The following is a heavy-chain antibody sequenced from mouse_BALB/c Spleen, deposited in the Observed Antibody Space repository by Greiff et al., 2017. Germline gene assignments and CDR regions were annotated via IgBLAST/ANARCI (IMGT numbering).Heavy chain of an antibody. D-gene: IGHD4-1*01. J-gene: IGHJ2*01. CDR2: ISSGSSTI. CDR3: ARETGDY. V-gene: IGHV5-17*02. CDR1: GFTFSSFG. Sequence: EVMLVESGGGLVQPGGSRKLSCAASGFTFSSFGMHWVRQAPEKGLEWVAYISSGSSTIYYADTVKGRFTISRDNPKNTLFLQMTSLRSEDTAMYYCARETGDYWGQGTTLTVSS.